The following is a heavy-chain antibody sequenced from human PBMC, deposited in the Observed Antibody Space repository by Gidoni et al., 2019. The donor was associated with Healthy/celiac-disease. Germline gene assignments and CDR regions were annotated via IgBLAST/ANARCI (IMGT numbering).Heavy chain of an antibody. CDR1: GFTFSDYY. CDR3: ASTLVVVAATQYFDY. V-gene: IGHV3-11*06. D-gene: IGHD2-15*01. Sequence: QVQLVESGGGLVKPGGSLRLSCAASGFTFSDYYMSWIRQAPGKGLEWVSYISSSSSYTNYADSVKGRFTISRDNAKNSLYLQMNSLRAEDTAVYYCASTLVVVAATQYFDYWGQGTLVTVSS. CDR2: ISSSSSYT. J-gene: IGHJ4*02.